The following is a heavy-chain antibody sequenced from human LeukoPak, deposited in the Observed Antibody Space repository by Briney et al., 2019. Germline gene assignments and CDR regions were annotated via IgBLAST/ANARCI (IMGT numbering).Heavy chain of an antibody. V-gene: IGHV3-33*01. CDR3: ARGYCSGGSCDHRPFDP. J-gene: IGHJ5*02. Sequence: PGGSLRLSCAASGFTFSNYGMHWVRQAPGKGLEWVALISFDGSQKYYADSVKGRFAISRDNAKNTLYLQMNSLRAEDTAVYYCARGYCSGGSCDHRPFDPWGQGTLVTVSS. CDR2: ISFDGSQK. CDR1: GFTFSNYG. D-gene: IGHD2-15*01.